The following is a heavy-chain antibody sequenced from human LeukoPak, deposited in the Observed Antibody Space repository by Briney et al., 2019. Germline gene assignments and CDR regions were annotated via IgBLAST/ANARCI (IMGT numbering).Heavy chain of an antibody. J-gene: IGHJ4*02. CDR2: INPNSGGT. Sequence: GASVKVSCKASGYTFTGNYMHWVRQAPGQGLEWMGWINPNSGGTNYAQKFQGRVTMTRDTSISTAYMELSRLRSDDTAVHYCAREAFSGYFDYWGQGTLVTVSS. CDR3: AREAFSGYFDY. CDR1: GYTFTGNY. V-gene: IGHV1-2*02. D-gene: IGHD3-10*01.